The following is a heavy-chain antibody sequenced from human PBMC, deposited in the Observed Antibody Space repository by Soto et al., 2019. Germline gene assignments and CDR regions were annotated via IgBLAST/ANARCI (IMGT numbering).Heavy chain of an antibody. V-gene: IGHV3-48*01. Sequence: GGSLRLSCAASGFTFSSXXMXXXRQAPGKGLEWVSDISSSSSTLYYADSVKGRFTISRDNAKNSLYLQMNSLRAEDTAVYYCARAGDYGDRKGAFDYWGQGTLVTVSS. CDR1: GFTFSSXX. CDR2: ISSSSSTL. CDR3: ARAGDYGDRKGAFDY. J-gene: IGHJ4*02. D-gene: IGHD4-17*01.